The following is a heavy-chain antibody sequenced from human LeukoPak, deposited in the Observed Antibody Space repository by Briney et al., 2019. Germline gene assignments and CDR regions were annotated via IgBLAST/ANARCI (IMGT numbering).Heavy chain of an antibody. D-gene: IGHD2-2*01. CDR3: HCSSTSCRGH. V-gene: IGHV3-64*01. Sequence: GGSLRLSCAASGFTFSSYAMHWVRQAPGKGLEYVSAISSNGGSTYYANSVKGRFTISRDNAKNSLYLQMNSLRAEDTAVYYCHCSSTSCRGHWGQGTLVTVSS. CDR2: ISSNGGST. CDR1: GFTFSSYA. J-gene: IGHJ4*02.